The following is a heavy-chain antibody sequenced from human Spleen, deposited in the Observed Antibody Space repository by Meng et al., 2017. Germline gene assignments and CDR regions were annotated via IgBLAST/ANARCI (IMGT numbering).Heavy chain of an antibody. D-gene: IGHD6-19*01. CDR3: TVYITGHM. CDR2: IVTKTKNYAT. V-gene: IGHV3-73*01. J-gene: IGHJ3*02. CDR1: GSIISGSD. Sequence: GESLKISCAASGSIISGSDIHWVRQASGKGLEWVGRIVTKTKNYATAYAASVKGRFTISRDDSVNTGYLQMNSLRSEDTALYYYTVYITGHMWGRGTMVTVSS.